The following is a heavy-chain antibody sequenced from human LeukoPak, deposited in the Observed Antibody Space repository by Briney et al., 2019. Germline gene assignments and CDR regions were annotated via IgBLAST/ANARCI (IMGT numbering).Heavy chain of an antibody. CDR1: GGTFSSYA. CDR2: IIPIFGTA. Sequence: SVKVSCKASGGTFSSYAISWVRQAPGQGLEWMGGIIPIFGTANYAQKFQGRVTITTDESTSTAYMELSSLRPEDTAVYYCARGLEVVVAATQAVKDAFDIWGQGTMVTVSS. V-gene: IGHV1-69*05. CDR3: ARGLEVVVAATQAVKDAFDI. D-gene: IGHD2-15*01. J-gene: IGHJ3*02.